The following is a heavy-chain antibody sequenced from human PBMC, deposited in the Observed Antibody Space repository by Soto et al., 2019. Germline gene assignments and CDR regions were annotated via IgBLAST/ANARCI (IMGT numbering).Heavy chain of an antibody. Sequence: VKVSCKASGYTFTSHGISWVRQAPGQGLEWMGWISAYNGNTNYAQKLQGRVTMTTDTSTSTAYMELRSLRSDDTAVYYCARLTTVVTRDDFDYWGQGTLVTV. CDR2: ISAYNGNT. J-gene: IGHJ4*02. CDR3: ARLTTVVTRDDFDY. D-gene: IGHD4-17*01. CDR1: GYTFTSHG. V-gene: IGHV1-18*04.